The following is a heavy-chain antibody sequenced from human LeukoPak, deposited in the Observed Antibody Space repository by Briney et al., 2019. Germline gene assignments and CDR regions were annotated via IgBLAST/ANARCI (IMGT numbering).Heavy chain of an antibody. Sequence: PGGSLRLSCAASGFTFSSYWMHWVRQAPGKGLVWVSRINSDGSSTTYADSVKSRFTTFRDNAKNTLYLQMSSLRVEDTAVYYCANGYSSTYYNALDIRGQGTMVTVSS. V-gene: IGHV3-74*01. CDR3: ANGYSSTYYNALDI. D-gene: IGHD6-13*01. CDR2: INSDGSST. CDR1: GFTFSSYW. J-gene: IGHJ3*02.